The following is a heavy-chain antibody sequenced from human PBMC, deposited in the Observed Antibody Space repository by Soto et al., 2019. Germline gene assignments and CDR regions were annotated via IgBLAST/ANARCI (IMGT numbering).Heavy chain of an antibody. CDR3: AKDTAGYSYGFNWFDP. D-gene: IGHD5-18*01. CDR1: GFTFDDYA. J-gene: IGHJ5*02. V-gene: IGHV3-9*01. Sequence: ESGGGLVQPGRSLRLSCAASGFTFDDYAMHWVRQAPGKGLEWVSGISWNSGSIGYADSVKGRFTISRDNAKNSLYLQMNSLRAEDTALYYCAKDTAGYSYGFNWFDPWGQGTLVTVSS. CDR2: ISWNSGSI.